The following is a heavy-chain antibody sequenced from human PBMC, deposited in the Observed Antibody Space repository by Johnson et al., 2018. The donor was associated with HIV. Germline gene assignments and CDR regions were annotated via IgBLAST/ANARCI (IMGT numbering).Heavy chain of an antibody. CDR2: ISGSGGST. CDR1: GFTFSDYY. Sequence: QVQLVESGGGLVKPGGSLRLSCAASGFTFSDYYMSWIRQAPGKGLEWVSYISGSGGSTYYADSVKGRFTISRDNSKNTLYLQMNSLRADDTAVYYCAKDPSTVTTFYAFDIWGQGTMVTVSS. J-gene: IGHJ3*02. CDR3: AKDPSTVTTFYAFDI. V-gene: IGHV3-11*01. D-gene: IGHD4-17*01.